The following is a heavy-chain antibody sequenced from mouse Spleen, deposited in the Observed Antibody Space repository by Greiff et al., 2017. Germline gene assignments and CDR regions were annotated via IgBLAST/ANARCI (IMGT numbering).Heavy chain of an antibody. CDR2: INPSSGYT. Sequence: VQLQQPGAELAKPGASVKLSCKASGYTFTSYWMHWVKQRPGQGLEWIGYINPSSGYTKYNQKFKDKATLTADKSSSTAYMQLSSLTHEDSAVYYCARGKITTVFDYWGQGTTLTVSS. CDR1: GYTFTSYW. V-gene: IGHV1-7*01. CDR3: ARGKITTVFDY. J-gene: IGHJ2*01. D-gene: IGHD1-1*01.